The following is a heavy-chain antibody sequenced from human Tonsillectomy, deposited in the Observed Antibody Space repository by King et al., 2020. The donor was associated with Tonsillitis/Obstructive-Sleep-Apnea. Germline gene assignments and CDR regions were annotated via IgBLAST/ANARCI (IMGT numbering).Heavy chain of an antibody. CDR1: GYTFTSYG. CDR2: SSAYNGNT. CDR3: ARGYCSSTSCLRHYYMDV. V-gene: IGHV1-18*01. Sequence: VQLVESGAEVKKPGASVTVSCKASGYTFTSYGISWVRQAPGQGLEWMGWSSAYNGNTNYAQKLQGRVTMTTDTSTSTAYMELRSLRSDDTAVYYCARGYCSSTSCLRHYYMDVWGKGTTVTVSS. D-gene: IGHD2-2*01. J-gene: IGHJ6*03.